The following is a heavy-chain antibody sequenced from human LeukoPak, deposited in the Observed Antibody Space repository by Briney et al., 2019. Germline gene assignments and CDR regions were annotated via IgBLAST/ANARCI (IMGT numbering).Heavy chain of an antibody. D-gene: IGHD3-22*01. J-gene: IGHJ4*02. CDR3: ARDTTLYYYDSSGPDY. V-gene: IGHV3-48*01. Sequence: GRTLRLSCAVSGFTFSDYRMMWVPQTPRKGLERVSSNSSSSTSIYYADSVKGRFTTSRDNAKNSLFLQINSLRVEDTAVYYCARDTTLYYYDSSGPDYWGQGTLVTVSS. CDR2: NSSSSTSI. CDR1: GFTFSDYR.